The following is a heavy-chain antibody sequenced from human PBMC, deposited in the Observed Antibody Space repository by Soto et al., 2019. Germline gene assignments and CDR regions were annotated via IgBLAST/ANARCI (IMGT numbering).Heavy chain of an antibody. Sequence: QVQLVQSGAEVKKPGSSVKVSCKASGGTFSSYAISWVRQAPGQGLEWMGGIIPIFGTANYAPKFQGRVTITADESTSTAYMELSSLRSEDTAVYYCARTYYDYVWGSYRTPMYYFDYWGQGTLVTVSS. J-gene: IGHJ4*02. V-gene: IGHV1-69*01. CDR3: ARTYYDYVWGSYRTPMYYFDY. CDR1: GGTFSSYA. D-gene: IGHD3-16*02. CDR2: IIPIFGTA.